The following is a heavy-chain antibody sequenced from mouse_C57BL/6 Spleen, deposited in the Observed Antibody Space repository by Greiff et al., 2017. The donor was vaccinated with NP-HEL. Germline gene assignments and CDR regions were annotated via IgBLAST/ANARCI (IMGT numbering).Heavy chain of an antibody. V-gene: IGHV1-80*01. CDR1: GYAFSRYC. J-gene: IGHJ4*01. CDR3: ARSFITSMDG. Sequence: VKLVESGAELVKPGASVKISCKASGYAFSRYCLNWVQQRPGKGLEWLGQIYPGEGDTNYNAKFKGKATMTVDKSSSTAYLHLISLTSEDSAVYFCARSFITSMDGWGQGTSATGSS. CDR2: IYPGEGDT. D-gene: IGHD1-1*01.